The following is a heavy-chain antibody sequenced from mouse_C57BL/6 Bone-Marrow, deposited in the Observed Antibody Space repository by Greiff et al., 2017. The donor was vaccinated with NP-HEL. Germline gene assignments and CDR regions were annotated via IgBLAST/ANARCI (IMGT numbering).Heavy chain of an antibody. V-gene: IGHV10-1*01. J-gene: IGHJ4*01. D-gene: IGHD2-1*01. CDR1: GFSFNTYA. Sequence: EVQVVESGGGLVQPKGSLKLSCAASGFSFNTYAMNWVRQAPGKGLEWVARIRSKSNNYATYYADSVKDRFTISRDDSESMLYLQMNNLKTEDTAMYYCVRFPRYYGNSYYAMDYWGQGTSVTVSS. CDR2: IRSKSNNYAT. CDR3: VRFPRYYGNSYYAMDY.